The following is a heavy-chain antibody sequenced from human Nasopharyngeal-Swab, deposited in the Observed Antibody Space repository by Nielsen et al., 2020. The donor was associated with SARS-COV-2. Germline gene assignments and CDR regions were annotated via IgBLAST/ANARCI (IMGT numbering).Heavy chain of an antibody. J-gene: IGHJ4*02. CDR1: GGSISSGSYY. V-gene: IGHV4-61*02. D-gene: IGHD3-10*01. CDR2: IYTSGST. Sequence: SETLSLTCTVSGGSISSGSYYWSWIRQPAGKGLEWIGRIYTSGSTNYNPSLKSRVTISVDTSKNQFSLKLSSVTAADTAVYYCAGRKRGVDTYYFDYWGQGTLVTVSS. CDR3: AGRKRGVDTYYFDY.